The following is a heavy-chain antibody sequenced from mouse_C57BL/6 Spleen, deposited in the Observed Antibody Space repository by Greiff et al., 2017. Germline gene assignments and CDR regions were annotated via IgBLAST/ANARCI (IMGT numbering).Heavy chain of an antibody. V-gene: IGHV1-19*01. J-gene: IGHJ3*01. CDR3: ARDGMVKSAWFAY. CDR1: GYTFTDYY. CDR2: INPYNGGT. D-gene: IGHD2-3*01. Sequence: VQLQQSGPVLVKPGASVKMSCKASGYTFTDYYMNWVKQSHGKSLEWIGVINPYNGGTSYNQKFKGKATLTVDKSSSTAYMELNSLTSEDSAVYYCARDGMVKSAWFAYWGQGTLVTVSA.